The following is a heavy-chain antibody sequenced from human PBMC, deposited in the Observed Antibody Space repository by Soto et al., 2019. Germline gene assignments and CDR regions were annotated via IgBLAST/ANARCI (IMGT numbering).Heavy chain of an antibody. J-gene: IGHJ6*02. D-gene: IGHD6-13*01. CDR3: AKGWPDSSSWYDYYYYYGMDV. Sequence: GGSLRLSCAASGFTFSSYAMSWVRQAPGKGLEWVSAISGSGGSTYYADSVKGRFTISRDNSKNTRYLQMNSLRAEETAVYYCAKGWPDSSSWYDYYYYYGMDVWGQGTTVTVSS. CDR2: ISGSGGST. V-gene: IGHV3-23*01. CDR1: GFTFSSYA.